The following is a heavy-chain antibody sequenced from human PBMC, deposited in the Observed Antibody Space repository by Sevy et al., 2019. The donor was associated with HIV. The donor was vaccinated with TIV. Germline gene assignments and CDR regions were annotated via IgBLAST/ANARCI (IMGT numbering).Heavy chain of an antibody. CDR3: AKDSGISAQIVVALRY. V-gene: IGHV3-23*01. J-gene: IGHJ4*02. CDR1: GVTFSSYA. CDR2: ISGHGGST. Sequence: GGSLRLSCADSGVTFSSYAMSWVRLAPGKGLEWVSTISGHGGSTYYAGAGKGRFTISRDNSKKMVYLQMNSLRAEDTAVYYCAKDSGISAQIVVALRYWGQGTQVTVSS. D-gene: IGHD3-22*01.